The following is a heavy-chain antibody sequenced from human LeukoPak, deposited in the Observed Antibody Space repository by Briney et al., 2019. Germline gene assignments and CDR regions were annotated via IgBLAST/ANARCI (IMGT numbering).Heavy chain of an antibody. CDR1: GFTFSSYA. Sequence: PGGSLRLSCAASGFTFSSYAMSWVRQAPGKGLEWVSAISGSGGSTYYADSVKGRFTISRDNSKNTLYLQMNSLRAEDTAVYYCAKDRGGSWPPDDAFDIWGQGTMVTVSS. D-gene: IGHD1-26*01. V-gene: IGHV3-23*01. CDR2: ISGSGGST. J-gene: IGHJ3*02. CDR3: AKDRGGSWPPDDAFDI.